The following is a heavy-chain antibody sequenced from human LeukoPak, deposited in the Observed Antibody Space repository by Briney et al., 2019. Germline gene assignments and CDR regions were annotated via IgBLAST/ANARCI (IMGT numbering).Heavy chain of an antibody. CDR1: GGSMSRYY. J-gene: IGHJ4*02. CDR3: ARTSATGATYFDY. V-gene: IGHV4-4*07. CDR2: IHSSGST. D-gene: IGHD1-26*01. Sequence: SETLSLTCTVTGGSMSRYYWSWIRQSAGEGLEWIGRIHSSGSTHYNPSLESRVTISVDTSKNQFSLKVTYVTAADTAVYYCARTSATGATYFDYWGQGTLVTVSS.